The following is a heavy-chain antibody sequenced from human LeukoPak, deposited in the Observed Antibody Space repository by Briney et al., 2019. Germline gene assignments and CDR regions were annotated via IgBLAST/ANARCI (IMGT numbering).Heavy chain of an antibody. J-gene: IGHJ4*02. CDR1: GGSISSYY. V-gene: IGHV4-34*01. D-gene: IGHD6-13*01. CDR3: ARDLYSSSWFDY. Sequence: PSETLSLTCTVSGGSISSYYWSWIRQPPGKGLEWIGEINHSGSTNYNPSLKSRVTISVDTSKNQFSLKLSSVTAADTAVYYCARDLYSSSWFDYWGQGTLVTVSS. CDR2: INHSGST.